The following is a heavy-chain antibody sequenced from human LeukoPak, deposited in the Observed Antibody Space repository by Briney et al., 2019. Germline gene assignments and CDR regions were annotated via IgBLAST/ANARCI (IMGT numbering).Heavy chain of an antibody. Sequence: ASVTVSCKASGYTFTSYDINWVRQATGQGLEWMGWMNPNSGNTGYAQKFQGRVTITRNTSISTAYMELSSLRSEDTAVYYCARGRMGAKGDFDYWGQGTLVTVSS. CDR1: GYTFTSYD. CDR2: MNPNSGNT. V-gene: IGHV1-8*03. CDR3: ARGRMGAKGDFDY. D-gene: IGHD1-26*01. J-gene: IGHJ4*02.